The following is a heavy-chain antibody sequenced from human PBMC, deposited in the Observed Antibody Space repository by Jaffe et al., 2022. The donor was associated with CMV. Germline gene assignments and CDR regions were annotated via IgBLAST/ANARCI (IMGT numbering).Heavy chain of an antibody. CDR3: ARERAVVATIPREFAFDI. CDR2: INPSGGST. D-gene: IGHD5-12*01. Sequence: QVQLVQSGAEVKKPGASVKVSCKASGYTFTSYYMHWVRQAPGQGLEWMGIINPSGGSTSYAQKFQGRVTMTRDTSTSTVYMELSSLRSEDTAVYYCARERAVVATIPREFAFDIWGQGTMVTVSS. V-gene: IGHV1-46*01. J-gene: IGHJ3*02. CDR1: GYTFTSYY.